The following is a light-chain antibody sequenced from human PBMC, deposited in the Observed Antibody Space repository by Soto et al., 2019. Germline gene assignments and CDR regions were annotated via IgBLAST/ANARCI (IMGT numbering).Light chain of an antibody. CDR3: QQTYSTPFT. Sequence: DIQMTQSPSTLSASVGDRVVITCRASQSITTWLAWYQQKPGKAPKLLIYDASSLESGVPSRFSGSGSGTEFTLTISSLQPDDFATYYCQQTYSTPFTFGPGTKVDIK. V-gene: IGKV1-5*01. CDR2: DAS. CDR1: QSITTW. J-gene: IGKJ3*01.